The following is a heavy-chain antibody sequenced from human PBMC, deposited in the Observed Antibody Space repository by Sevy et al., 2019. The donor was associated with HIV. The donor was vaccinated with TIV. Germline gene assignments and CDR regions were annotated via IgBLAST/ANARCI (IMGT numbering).Heavy chain of an antibody. CDR3: AKDQCSGASCSGYDFDT. J-gene: IGHJ4*03. D-gene: IGHD2-15*01. CDR1: GFNTIHYA. V-gene: IGHV3-30*02. CDR2: IRFDGHTR. Sequence: GGSLRLSCAASGFNTIHYAMHWVRQAPGKGLQWVAVIRFDGHTRYYADFVRGRFTISRDTSKNTQYLQMNSLSTEDTAIYYCAKDQCSGASCSGYDFDTWGQGTLVTVSS.